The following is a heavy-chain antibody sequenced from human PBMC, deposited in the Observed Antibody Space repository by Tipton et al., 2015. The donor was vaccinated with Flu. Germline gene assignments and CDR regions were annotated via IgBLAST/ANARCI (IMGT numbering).Heavy chain of an antibody. CDR2: IKSDGSGT. CDR3: ARGIMYSYGQPDLDY. J-gene: IGHJ4*02. CDR1: GFTFSSYW. Sequence: SLRLSCAASGFTFSSYWMNWVRRAPGKGLVRVSRIKSDGSGTNYADSVKGRFTISRDNAKNTLYLQMNSLRVDDTAVYYCARGIMYSYGQPDLDYWGQGTLVSVSS. V-gene: IGHV3-74*01. D-gene: IGHD5-18*01.